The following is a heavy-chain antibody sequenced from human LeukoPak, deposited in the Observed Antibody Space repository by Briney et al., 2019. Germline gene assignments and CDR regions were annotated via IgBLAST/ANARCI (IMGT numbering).Heavy chain of an antibody. D-gene: IGHD1-14*01. Sequence: GASVKVSCKASGYTFTSYYMHWVRQAPGQGLEWRGIINTSVGSTSDAQKFQGRVTMTRDMSTSTVYMELSSLRSEDTAVYYCARDITENTLRPTGYFDYWGQGTLVTVSS. CDR3: ARDITENTLRPTGYFDY. CDR2: INTSVGST. J-gene: IGHJ4*02. CDR1: GYTFTSYY. V-gene: IGHV1-46*01.